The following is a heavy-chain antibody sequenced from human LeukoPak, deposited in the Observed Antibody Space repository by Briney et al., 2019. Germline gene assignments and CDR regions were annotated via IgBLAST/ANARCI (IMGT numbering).Heavy chain of an antibody. CDR2: IYTSGST. CDR3: ARTGVGATGSGY. Sequence: PSETLSLTCAVYGGSFSGYYWSWIRQPAGKGLEWIGRIYTSGSTNYNPSLKSRVTISVDTSKNQFSLKLSSVTAADTAVYYCARTGVGATGSGYWGQGTLVTVSS. D-gene: IGHD1-26*01. J-gene: IGHJ4*02. CDR1: GGSFSGYY. V-gene: IGHV4-59*10.